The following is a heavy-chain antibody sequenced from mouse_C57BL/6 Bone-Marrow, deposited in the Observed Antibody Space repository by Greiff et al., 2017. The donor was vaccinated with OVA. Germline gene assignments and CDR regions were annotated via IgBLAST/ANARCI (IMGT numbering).Heavy chain of an antibody. CDR3: ARSTYYGSSPDY. CDR1: GYTFTSYG. D-gene: IGHD1-1*01. J-gene: IGHJ2*01. CDR2: IYPRSGNT. V-gene: IGHV1-81*01. Sequence: QVHVKQSGAELARPGASVKLSCKASGYTFTSYGISWVKQRTGQGLEWIGEIYPRSGNTYYNEKFKGKATLTADKSSSTAYMELRSLTSEDSAVYFCARSTYYGSSPDYWGQGTTLTVSS.